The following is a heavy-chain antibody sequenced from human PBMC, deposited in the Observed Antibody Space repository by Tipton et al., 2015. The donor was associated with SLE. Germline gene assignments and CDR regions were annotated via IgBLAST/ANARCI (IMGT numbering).Heavy chain of an antibody. CDR3: GRGQLRWLQS. V-gene: IGHV4-39*07. J-gene: IGHJ5*02. CDR2: IYYSGST. D-gene: IGHD5-24*01. CDR1: GGSISSSSYY. Sequence: TLSLTCTVSGGSISSSSYYWGWIRQPPGKGLEWIGSIYYSGSTYYSPSLESRGTISVDTSKHQFSLELTSVTAADSAVYYCGRGQLRWLQSWGQGALVTVSS.